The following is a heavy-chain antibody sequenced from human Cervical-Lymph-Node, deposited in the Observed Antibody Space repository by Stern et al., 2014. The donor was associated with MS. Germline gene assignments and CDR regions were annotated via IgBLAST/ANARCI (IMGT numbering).Heavy chain of an antibody. CDR2: IWYDGTNK. CDR3: ARDRHDLGYCSGGSCYLPDY. V-gene: IGHV3-33*01. Sequence: VALGASGGAVVQPGRSLRLSCAASAFTLSSYGMHWVRQAPGKGLEWVAVIWYDGTNKYYADSVKGRFTISRDNSNNTLYLQMNSLRAEDTAVYYCARDRHDLGYCSGGSCYLPDYWGQGTLVTVSS. CDR1: AFTLSSYG. J-gene: IGHJ4*02. D-gene: IGHD2-15*01.